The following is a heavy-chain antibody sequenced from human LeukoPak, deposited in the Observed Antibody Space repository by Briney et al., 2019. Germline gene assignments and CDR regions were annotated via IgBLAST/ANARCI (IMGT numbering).Heavy chain of an antibody. D-gene: IGHD2-21*02. Sequence: EASVKVSCKASGGTFSSYAISRVRQAPGQGLEWMGRIIPILGIANYAQKFQGRVTITADKSTSTAYMELSSLRSEDTAVYYCARFYCGGDCYSESYGAFDIWGQGTMVTVSS. CDR1: GGTFSSYA. CDR3: ARFYCGGDCYSESYGAFDI. CDR2: IIPILGIA. V-gene: IGHV1-69*04. J-gene: IGHJ3*02.